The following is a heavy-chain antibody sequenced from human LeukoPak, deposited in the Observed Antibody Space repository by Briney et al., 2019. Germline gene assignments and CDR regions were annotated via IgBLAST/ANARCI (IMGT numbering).Heavy chain of an antibody. J-gene: IGHJ4*02. V-gene: IGHV3-30*02. CDR3: AKDLDSGYHSDY. CDR2: IRYDGSNK. D-gene: IGHD3-22*01. Sequence: PGGSLRLSCAASGFTFSSYGMHWVRQAPGKGLEWVAFIRYDGSNKYYADSVKGRFTISRDNPKNTLYLQMNSLRAEDTAVYYCAKDLDSGYHSDYWGQGTLVTVSS. CDR1: GFTFSSYG.